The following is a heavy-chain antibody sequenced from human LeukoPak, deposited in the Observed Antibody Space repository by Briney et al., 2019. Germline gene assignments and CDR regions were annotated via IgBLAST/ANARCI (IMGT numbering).Heavy chain of an antibody. CDR3: ARRAGDYSHPYDY. Sequence: GGSLRLSCAASGFTVSTNSMSWVRQTLGKGLEWVSFIYSGGSTHYSDSVKGRFTISRDNSKNTLYLQMNSLRAEDTAVYYCARRAGDYSHPYDYWGQGTLVTVSS. D-gene: IGHD3-22*01. CDR2: IYSGGST. CDR1: GFTVSTNS. V-gene: IGHV3-53*01. J-gene: IGHJ4*02.